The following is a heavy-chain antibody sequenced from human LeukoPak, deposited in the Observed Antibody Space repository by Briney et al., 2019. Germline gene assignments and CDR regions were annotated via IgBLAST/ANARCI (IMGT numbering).Heavy chain of an antibody. CDR1: GGSISSNTYS. D-gene: IGHD2/OR15-2a*01. CDR3: ARIPISTLKFDY. CDR2: IYYSGST. Sequence: SETLSLTCTVSGGSISSNTYSWGWIRQPPGKGLEWIGSIYYSGSTYYNPSLKSRVTISVDTSKNQFSLKLSSVTAADTAVYYCARIPISTLKFDYWGQGTLVTVSS. J-gene: IGHJ4*02. V-gene: IGHV4-39*07.